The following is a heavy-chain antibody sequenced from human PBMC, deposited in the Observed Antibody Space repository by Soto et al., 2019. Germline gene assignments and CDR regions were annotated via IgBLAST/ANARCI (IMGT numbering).Heavy chain of an antibody. V-gene: IGHV2-26*01. CDR2: IFSNDEK. D-gene: IGHD6-19*01. CDR3: ARIEYSSGLVGWGNFGY. Sequence: QVTLKESGPVLVKPTETLTLTCTVSGFSLSNARMGVSWIRQPPGKALEWLAHIFSNDEKSYSTSLKSSLTISKDTSKSQVVLNMTNMEPVDTATYYCARIEYSSGLVGWGNFGYWGQGTLVTVSS. CDR1: GFSLSNARMG. J-gene: IGHJ4*02.